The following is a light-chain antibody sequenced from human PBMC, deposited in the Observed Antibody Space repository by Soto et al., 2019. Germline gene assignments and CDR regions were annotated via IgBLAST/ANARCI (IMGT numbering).Light chain of an antibody. CDR2: DVS. V-gene: IGLV2-11*01. CDR3: CSYAGSYTEL. Sequence: QSALTQPRSVSGSPGQSVTISCTGTSSDIGGYNYVSWYQQHPGKAPKLMIYDVSKRPSGVPDRFSGSKSGNTASLTISGLQADDEADYYCCSYAGSYTELFGGGTKLTVL. CDR1: SSDIGGYNY. J-gene: IGLJ2*01.